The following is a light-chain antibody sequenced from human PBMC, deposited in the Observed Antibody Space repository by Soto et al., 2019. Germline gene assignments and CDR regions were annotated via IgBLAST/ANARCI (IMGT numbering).Light chain of an antibody. CDR3: QQSFP. V-gene: IGKV1-5*03. CDR1: QSISSW. CDR2: KAS. Sequence: DIQMTQSPSTLSASVGDRVTITCRASQSISSWLAWYQQKPGKAPKLLIYKASTLESGVPSRFSGSGSGTEFTLAIRSLQPDDFATYCCQQSFPFGPGTQVDIK. J-gene: IGKJ3*01.